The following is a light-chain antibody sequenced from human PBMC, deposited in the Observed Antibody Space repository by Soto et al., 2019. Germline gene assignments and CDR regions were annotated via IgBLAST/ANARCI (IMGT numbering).Light chain of an antibody. CDR3: QQYNNWPIT. V-gene: IGKV3-15*01. J-gene: IGKJ5*01. Sequence: EIVMTQSPATLAVAPGERASLACRASQTVVNNLAWYQQKPVPAPRLLIYGASTRATGLPARFSGSGSGTEFTLTISSLQSEDFALYYCQQYNNWPITFGQGTRLENK. CDR2: GAS. CDR1: QTVVNN.